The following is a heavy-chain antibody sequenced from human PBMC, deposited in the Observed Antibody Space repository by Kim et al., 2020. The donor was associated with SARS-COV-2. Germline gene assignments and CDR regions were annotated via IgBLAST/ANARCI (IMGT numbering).Heavy chain of an antibody. V-gene: IGHV3-23*01. D-gene: IGHD5-18*01. CDR3: AKDRRGYSYGSNAFDI. Sequence: SVKGRLTITRDNSKNTLYLQMNSLRAEDTAVYYCAKDRRGYSYGSNAFDIWGQGTMVTVSS. J-gene: IGHJ3*02.